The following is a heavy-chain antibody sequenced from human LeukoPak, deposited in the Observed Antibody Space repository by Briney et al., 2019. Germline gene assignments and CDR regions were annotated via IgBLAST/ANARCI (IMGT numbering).Heavy chain of an antibody. J-gene: IGHJ6*02. CDR2: IIPIFGTA. CDR3: ARAGDGSGSYYNRYYYYGMDV. CDR1: GYTFTSYG. V-gene: IGHV1-69*13. Sequence: SVKVSCKASGYTFTSYGISWVRQAPGQGLEWMGGIIPIFGTANYAQKFQGRVTITADESTSTAYMELSSLRSEDTAVYYCARAGDGSGSYYNRYYYYGMDVWGQGTTVTVSS. D-gene: IGHD3-10*01.